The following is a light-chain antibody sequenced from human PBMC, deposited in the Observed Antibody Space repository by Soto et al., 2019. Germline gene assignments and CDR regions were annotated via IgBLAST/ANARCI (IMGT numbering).Light chain of an antibody. J-gene: IGKJ4*01. CDR1: QSVTIN. CDR3: QQYNTWPPLT. CDR2: AAS. Sequence: EIVMTQSPATLSVSPGERATLSCRASQSVTINLAWYQQKPGQAPRLLIYAASTRATGVSDRFIGGGSGTEFTLTISSLQSEDSAFYYCQQYNTWPPLTFGGGTKVEIK. V-gene: IGKV3-15*01.